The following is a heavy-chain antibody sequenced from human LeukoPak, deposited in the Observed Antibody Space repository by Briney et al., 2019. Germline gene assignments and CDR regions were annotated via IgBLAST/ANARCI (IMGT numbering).Heavy chain of an antibody. CDR1: GFIVRSNY. CDR2: IYSGGRT. Sequence: GSLRLSCAASGFIVRSNYMTWVRQAPGKGLEWVSGIYSGGRTYYADSVKGRFTLSRDSSKNTLYLHMNSLRAEDTAVYYCARGNSGTSYVEVYYGMDVWGQGTTVTVSS. CDR3: ARGNSGTSYVEVYYGMDV. J-gene: IGHJ6*02. V-gene: IGHV3-53*01. D-gene: IGHD1-26*01.